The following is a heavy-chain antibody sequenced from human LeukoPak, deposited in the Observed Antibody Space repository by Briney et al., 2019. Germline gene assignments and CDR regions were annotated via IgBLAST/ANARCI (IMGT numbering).Heavy chain of an antibody. CDR3: ARRVTVVPAAADAFDI. CDR2: IIPIFGTA. J-gene: IGHJ3*02. D-gene: IGHD2-2*01. Sequence: ASVKVSCKASGGTFSSYAISWVRQAPGQGLEWVGGIIPIFGTANYAQKFQGRVTITADESTSTAYMELSSLRSEDTAVYYCARRVTVVPAAADAFDIWGQGTMVTVSS. V-gene: IGHV1-69*13. CDR1: GGTFSSYA.